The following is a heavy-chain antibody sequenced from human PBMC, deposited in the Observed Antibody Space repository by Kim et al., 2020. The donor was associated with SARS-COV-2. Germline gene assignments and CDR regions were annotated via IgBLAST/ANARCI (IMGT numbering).Heavy chain of an antibody. V-gene: IGHV1-2*04. CDR2: INPNSGGT. CDR1: GYTFTGYY. CDR3: ARGDQGYVWGSYRYYFDY. J-gene: IGHJ4*02. Sequence: ASVKVSCKASGYTFTGYYMHWVRQAPGQGLEWMGWINPNSGGTNYAQKFQGWVTMTRDTSISTAYMELSRLRSDDTTVYYCARGDQGYVWGSYRYYFDYWGQGTLVTVSS. D-gene: IGHD3-16*01.